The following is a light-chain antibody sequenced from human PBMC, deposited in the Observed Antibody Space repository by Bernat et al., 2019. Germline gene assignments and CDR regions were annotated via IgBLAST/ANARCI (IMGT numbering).Light chain of an antibody. V-gene: IGLV2-18*02. CDR1: SSDVGDYNY. CDR2: EVN. Sequence: QSALTQPRSVSGSPGQSVTISCTGTSSDVGDYNYVSWYQQPPGTAPKLMIYEVNNRPSGVPDRFSGSKSGNTASLTISGLQAEDEADYYCCSFTTTTTWVFGGGTKLTVL. J-gene: IGLJ3*02. CDR3: CSFTTTTTWV.